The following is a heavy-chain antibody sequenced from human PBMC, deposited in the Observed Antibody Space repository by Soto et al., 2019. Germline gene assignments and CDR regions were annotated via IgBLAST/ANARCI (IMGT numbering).Heavy chain of an antibody. D-gene: IGHD6-19*01. CDR2: IYTSGST. CDR1: VGSISSYD. Sequence: SETLSLTCTVSVGSISSYDWSWIRQRAGKGLEWIGRIYTSGSTNYNPSLKSRVTMSVDTSKNQFSLKLSSVTAAATAVYYCARTHVMVVAGSNFEYWGHGTLVTVSS. V-gene: IGHV4-4*07. CDR3: ARTHVMVVAGSNFEY. J-gene: IGHJ4*01.